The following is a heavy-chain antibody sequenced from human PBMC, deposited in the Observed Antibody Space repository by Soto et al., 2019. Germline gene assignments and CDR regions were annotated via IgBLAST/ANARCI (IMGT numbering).Heavy chain of an antibody. CDR3: ARDLRYCRSTSCYERDFFDY. J-gene: IGHJ4*02. D-gene: IGHD2-2*01. Sequence: GSLRLSCAASGFTFSSYSMNWVCQAPGKGLEWVSYISSSISTIYYADSVKGRFTISRDNAKNSLYLLMNSLRDEDTAVYYCARDLRYCRSTSCYERDFFDYWGQGTLVTVSS. CDR2: ISSSISTI. V-gene: IGHV3-48*02. CDR1: GFTFSSYS.